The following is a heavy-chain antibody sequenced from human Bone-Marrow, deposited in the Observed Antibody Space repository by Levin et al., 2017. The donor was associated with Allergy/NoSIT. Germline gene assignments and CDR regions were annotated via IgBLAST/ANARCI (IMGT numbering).Heavy chain of an antibody. D-gene: IGHD5-18*01. CDR1: GFTFSSFW. J-gene: IGHJ4*02. Sequence: GESLKISCAASGFTFSSFWMHWVRQAPGKGLVWLSRISSDGGRTTYADSVKGRFTISRDDAKNTLYLQMNSLRADDTAVYYCGREPERGYSPDYWGQGTLVTVSS. CDR3: GREPERGYSPDY. CDR2: ISSDGGRT. V-gene: IGHV3-74*01.